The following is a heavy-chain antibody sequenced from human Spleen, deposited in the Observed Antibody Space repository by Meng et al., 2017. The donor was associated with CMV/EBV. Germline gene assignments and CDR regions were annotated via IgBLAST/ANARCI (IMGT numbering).Heavy chain of an antibody. CDR3: GSGWRILPAAMVDH. V-gene: IGHV3-74*01. CDR1: GFIFSSYW. CDR2: IYPDGRIT. D-gene: IGHD2-2*01. J-gene: IGHJ4*02. Sequence: ETLSLTCAASGFIFSSYWKHWVRQPPGKGLVWASHIYPDGRITSIADSVKGRFTISRDIAKNTLYLQMNSLRAEDTAVYYCGSGWRILPAAMVDHWGQGTLVTVSS.